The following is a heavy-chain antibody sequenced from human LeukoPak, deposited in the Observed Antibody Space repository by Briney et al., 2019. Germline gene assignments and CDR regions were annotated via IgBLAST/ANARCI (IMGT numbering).Heavy chain of an antibody. CDR1: GFTFSSYA. Sequence: GGSLRLSCAASGFTFSSYAMHWVRQAPGKRLEWVAVISYDGSNKYYADSVKGRFTISRDNSKNTLYLQMNSLRAEDTAVYYCARDSRDYDFWSGPHSGYYYGMDVWGQGTTVTVSS. CDR2: ISYDGSNK. D-gene: IGHD3-3*01. V-gene: IGHV3-30-3*01. CDR3: ARDSRDYDFWSGPHSGYYYGMDV. J-gene: IGHJ6*02.